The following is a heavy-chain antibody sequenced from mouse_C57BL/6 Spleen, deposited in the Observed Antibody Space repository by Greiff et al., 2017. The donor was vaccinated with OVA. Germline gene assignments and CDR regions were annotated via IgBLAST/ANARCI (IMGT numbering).Heavy chain of an antibody. J-gene: IGHJ4*01. Sequence: QVQLQQSGAELARPGASVKMSCKASGYTFTSYTMHWVKQRPGQGLEWIGYINPSSGYTKYNQKFKDKATLTADKSSSTAYMQLSSLTSEDSAVYYCARSFYYYGSSYGYAMDYWGQGTSVTVSS. CDR1: GYTFTSYT. CDR2: INPSSGYT. CDR3: ARSFYYYGSSYGYAMDY. D-gene: IGHD1-1*01. V-gene: IGHV1-4*01.